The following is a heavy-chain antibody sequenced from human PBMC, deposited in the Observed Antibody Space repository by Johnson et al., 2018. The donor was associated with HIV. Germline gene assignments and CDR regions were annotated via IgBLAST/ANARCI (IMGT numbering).Heavy chain of an antibody. D-gene: IGHD3-10*01. CDR3: ARDRGGAARDAFDI. V-gene: IGHV3-11*01. CDR2: ISSSGSTI. Sequence: QVQVVESGGGLVKPGGSLRLSCAASGFTFSDYYMSWIRQAPGKGLEWVSYISSSGSTIYYADSVKGRFTISRDNSKNTLYLQMNSLRAEDTALYYCARDRGGAARDAFDIWGQGTMVTVSS. CDR1: GFTFSDYY. J-gene: IGHJ3*02.